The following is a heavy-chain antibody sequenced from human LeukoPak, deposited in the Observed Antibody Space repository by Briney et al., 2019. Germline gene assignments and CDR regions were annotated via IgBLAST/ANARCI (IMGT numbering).Heavy chain of an antibody. Sequence: PSETLSLTCNVSGASISSYYWSWIRQPPGEGLEWIGYFYHSGGTNYNPSLKSRATISIDTSKNEVSLKLRSVTAADTAVYYCARGASSSRYSLWKFWGQGTLVTVSS. CDR3: ARGASSSRYSLWKF. J-gene: IGHJ4*02. V-gene: IGHV4-59*01. CDR2: FYHSGGT. CDR1: GASISSYY. D-gene: IGHD6-13*01.